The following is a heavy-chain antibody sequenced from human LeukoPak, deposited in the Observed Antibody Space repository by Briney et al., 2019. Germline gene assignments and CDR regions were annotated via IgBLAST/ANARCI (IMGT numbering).Heavy chain of an antibody. D-gene: IGHD3-22*01. J-gene: IGHJ4*02. CDR3: ARVGSGYYYGYYFDY. V-gene: IGHV1-18*01. CDR2: IIAYNGNT. Sequence: ASVKVSCKASGYTFTSYGISWVRQAPGQGLEWMGWIIAYNGNTNYAQKLQGRVTMTTDTSTSTAYMELRSLRSDVTAVYYCARVGSGYYYGYYFDYWGQGTLVTVSS. CDR1: GYTFTSYG.